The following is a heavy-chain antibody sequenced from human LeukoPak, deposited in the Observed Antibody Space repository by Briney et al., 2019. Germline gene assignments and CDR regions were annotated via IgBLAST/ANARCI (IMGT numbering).Heavy chain of an antibody. J-gene: IGHJ6*03. CDR3: ARAHYMDV. CDR2: IKSDGSST. V-gene: IGHV3-74*01. CDR1: GFIFSNYW. Sequence: GGSLRLSCAASGFIFSNYWMHWVRQAPGEGLVWVSRIKSDGSSTSYADSVKGRFTISRDKAKNTLYLQMNSLRAEDTAVYYCARAHYMDVWGKGTTVTVSS.